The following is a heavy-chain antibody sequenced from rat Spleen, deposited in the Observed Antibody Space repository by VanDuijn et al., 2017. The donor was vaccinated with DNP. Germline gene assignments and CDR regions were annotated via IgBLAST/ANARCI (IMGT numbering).Heavy chain of an antibody. CDR1: GFTFSDYN. D-gene: IGHD1-12*03. CDR2: IIHDGKRT. J-gene: IGHJ3*01. V-gene: IGHV5S10*01. CDR3: TRDEAALVTY. Sequence: EVQLVESGGDLVQPGRSLKLSCAASGFTFSDYNMAWVRQAPKKGLEWVATIIHDGKRTYYRDSVKGRFTISRDNAESTLYLQMNSLGSEDTATYYCTRDEAALVTYWGQGTLVTVSS.